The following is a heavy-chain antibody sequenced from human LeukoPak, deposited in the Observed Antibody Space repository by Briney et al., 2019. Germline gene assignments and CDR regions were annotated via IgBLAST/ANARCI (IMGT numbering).Heavy chain of an antibody. J-gene: IGHJ4*02. V-gene: IGHV4-34*01. CDR1: GGSLSGNY. CDR3: ATGGDGDRLNY. CDR2: IHHSGST. D-gene: IGHD3-10*01. Sequence: PSETLSLTCAVYGGSLSGNYWSWIRQPPGKGLEWIGEIHHSGSTNYNPSLKSRVTISVDTSKNQFSLKLSSVTAADTAVYYCATGGDGDRLNYWGQGTLVTVSS.